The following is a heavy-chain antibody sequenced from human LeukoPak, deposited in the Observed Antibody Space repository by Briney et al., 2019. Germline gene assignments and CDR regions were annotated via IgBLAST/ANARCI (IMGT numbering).Heavy chain of an antibody. Sequence: GGSLRLSCAASGFTFSSYSMNWVRQAPGKGLEWVSSISSSSYIYYADSVKGRFTISRDNAKNSLYLQMNSLRAEDTAVYYCAKRDTMIRGLDYWGQGTLVTVSS. V-gene: IGHV3-21*04. D-gene: IGHD3-10*01. J-gene: IGHJ4*02. CDR1: GFTFSSYS. CDR3: AKRDTMIRGLDY. CDR2: ISSSSYI.